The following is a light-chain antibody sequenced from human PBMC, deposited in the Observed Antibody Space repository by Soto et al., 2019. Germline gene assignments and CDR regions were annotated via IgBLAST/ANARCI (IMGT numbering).Light chain of an antibody. J-gene: IGLJ1*01. Sequence: QSALTQPASVSGSPGQWITISCTGTSSDVGAYNYVSWFQQHPGKAPKLMIYDVSNRPSGVSNRFSGSKSGNTASLTISGLQAEDEADYYCCSYTTSSTYVFGIGTKVTVL. V-gene: IGLV2-14*01. CDR3: CSYTTSSTYV. CDR1: SSDVGAYNY. CDR2: DVS.